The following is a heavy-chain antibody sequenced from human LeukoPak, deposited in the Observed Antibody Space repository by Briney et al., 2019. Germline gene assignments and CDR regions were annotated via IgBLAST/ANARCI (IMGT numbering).Heavy chain of an antibody. CDR1: GFTFSSFW. CDR2: IIQDGSEK. J-gene: IGHJ4*02. Sequence: GGSLRLSCAASGFTFSSFWMSWVRQAPGKGLEWVANIIQDGSEKYYMDSVKGRFTISRDNAKNPLYLQMDSLRAEDTAVYYCARDTGCAGGNCFSFYDSWGQGTLVTVSS. D-gene: IGHD2-15*01. CDR3: ARDTGCAGGNCFSFYDS. V-gene: IGHV3-7*01.